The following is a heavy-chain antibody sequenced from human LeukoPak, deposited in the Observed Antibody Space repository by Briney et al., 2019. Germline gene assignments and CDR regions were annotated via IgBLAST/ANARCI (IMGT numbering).Heavy chain of an antibody. Sequence: PSETLSLTCAVQGVPISGFFWSWIRQPPGKGLEWIAEINHSGGTNYNPSLKSRATISVDTSENQFSLRVTSVTAADRAVYYCARIRCGHTDDRCYNYWGQGTLVTVSS. J-gene: IGHJ4*02. CDR2: INHSGGT. CDR3: ARIRCGHTDDRCYNY. D-gene: IGHD2-8*01. V-gene: IGHV4-34*01. CDR1: GVPISGFF.